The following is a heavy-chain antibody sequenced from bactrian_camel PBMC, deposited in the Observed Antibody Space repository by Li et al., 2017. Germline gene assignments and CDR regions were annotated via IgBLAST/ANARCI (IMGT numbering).Heavy chain of an antibody. J-gene: IGHJ4*01. D-gene: IGHD2*01. CDR3: AAGGGNGAFCYTGERSMDY. Sequence: VQLVESGGGLVQPGGSLRLSCAASGFTFNTYYMSWVRQAPGKGLEWVSSITSDGSNTYYADSVKGRFTVTKDNTKNTLYLQMNSLKPEDTAMYYCAAGGGNGAFCYTGERSMDYWGQGTQVTVS. CDR2: ITSDGSNT. CDR1: GFTFNTYY. V-gene: IGHV3-2*01.